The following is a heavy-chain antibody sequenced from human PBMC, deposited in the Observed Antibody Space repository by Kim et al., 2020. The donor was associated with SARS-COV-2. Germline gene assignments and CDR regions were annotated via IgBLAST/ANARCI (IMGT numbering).Heavy chain of an antibody. CDR2: NK. D-gene: IGHD3-10*01. Sequence: NKYFADSVKGRFTVSRDNSKNTLYLQMNSLRGEDTALYYCAKSPGNYFDYWGQGTLVTVSS. V-gene: IGHV3-30*02. CDR3: AKSPGNYFDY. J-gene: IGHJ4*02.